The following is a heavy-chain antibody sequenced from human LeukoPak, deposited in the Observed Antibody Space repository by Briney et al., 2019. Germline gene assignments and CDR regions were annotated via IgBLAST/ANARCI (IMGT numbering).Heavy chain of an antibody. Sequence: GGSLRLSCAASGFTFSSYALSWVRQAPGKGLEWVSVIYSGASTYYADSVQGRFTISRDNSKNTLFLEMNSLRAEDTAIYYCATSSTVRGVDYWGQGTLVTVSS. CDR1: GFTFSSYA. J-gene: IGHJ4*02. CDR2: IYSGAST. V-gene: IGHV3-66*01. D-gene: IGHD3-10*01. CDR3: ATSSTVRGVDY.